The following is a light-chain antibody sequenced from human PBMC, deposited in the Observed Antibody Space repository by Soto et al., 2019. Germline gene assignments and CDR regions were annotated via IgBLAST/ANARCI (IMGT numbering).Light chain of an antibody. Sequence: QSALTQPRSVSGSPGQSVTISCTGTSSDVDDYNFVSWYQQHPDKAPKLIIYDVTKRPSGVSNRFSGSKSGNTASLTISGLQAEDEAVYYCSSFTSSGTWVFGGGTKLTVL. CDR3: SSFTSSGTWV. CDR2: DVT. J-gene: IGLJ2*01. CDR1: SSDVDDYNF. V-gene: IGLV2-14*03.